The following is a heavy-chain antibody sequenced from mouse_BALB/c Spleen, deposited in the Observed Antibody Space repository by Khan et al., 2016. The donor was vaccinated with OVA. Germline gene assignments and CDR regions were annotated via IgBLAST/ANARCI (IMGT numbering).Heavy chain of an antibody. D-gene: IGHD1-2*01. Sequence: VQLQESGTGLVKPSQSLSLTCTVTGYSITSGYGWNWIRQFPGNKLEWMGYISYSGSTNYNPSLKNRISITRDTSKNQFFLQLNSVTTEDTATYYCARTARIKYWGQGTTLTVSS. J-gene: IGHJ2*01. CDR1: GYSITSGYG. V-gene: IGHV3-2*02. CDR3: ARTARIKY. CDR2: ISYSGST.